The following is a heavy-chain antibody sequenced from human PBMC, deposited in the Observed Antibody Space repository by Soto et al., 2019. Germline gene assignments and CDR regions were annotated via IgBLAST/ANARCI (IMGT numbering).Heavy chain of an antibody. V-gene: IGHV3-74*01. J-gene: IGHJ6*03. Sequence: GGSLRLSCAASGFTFSSYWMHWVRQAPGKGLVWVSRINSDGSSTSYADSVKGRFTISRDNAKNTLYLQMNSLRAEDTAVYYCARDFCSSTSCPYYYYMDVWGKGTTVTVSS. CDR2: INSDGSST. CDR3: ARDFCSSTSCPYYYYMDV. CDR1: GFTFSSYW. D-gene: IGHD2-2*01.